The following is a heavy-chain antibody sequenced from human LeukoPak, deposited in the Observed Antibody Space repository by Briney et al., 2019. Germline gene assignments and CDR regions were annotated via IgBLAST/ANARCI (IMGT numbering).Heavy chain of an antibody. CDR1: GGSISSYY. D-gene: IGHD2-2*01. V-gene: IGHV4-4*07. Sequence: SETLSLTRTVSGGSISSYYWSWIRQPAGKGLEWIGRIYTSGSTNYNPSLKSRVTMSVDTSKNQFSLKLSSVTAADTAVYYCARDRPGYCSSTSCYAILYWGQGTLVTVSS. J-gene: IGHJ4*02. CDR2: IYTSGST. CDR3: ARDRPGYCSSTSCYAILY.